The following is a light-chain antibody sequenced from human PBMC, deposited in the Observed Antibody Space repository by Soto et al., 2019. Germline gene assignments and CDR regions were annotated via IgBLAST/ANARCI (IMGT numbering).Light chain of an antibody. CDR1: QGISND. V-gene: IGKV1-27*01. CDR3: QNYNSAPYT. CDR2: AAS. J-gene: IGKJ2*01. Sequence: DIQMTQSPSSLSASVGDRVTLTCRASQGISNDLAWYQQKPGKVPKLLIYAASTLQSGVPSRFSGSGSGTDFTLTISSLQPEDVATYYCQNYNSAPYTFGQGTKLEIK.